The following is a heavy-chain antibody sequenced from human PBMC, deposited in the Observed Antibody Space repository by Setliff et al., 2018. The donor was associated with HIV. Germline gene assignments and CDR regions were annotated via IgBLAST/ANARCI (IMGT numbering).Heavy chain of an antibody. V-gene: IGHV4-59*08. J-gene: IGHJ3*02. Sequence: PSETLSLTCTVSGASMSGHYWSWLRQPPGKTLEWIGYVYYTGTTNYNPSLQSRVTISVDTSKNQFSLKLKSATAADTAVYYCARPSNYGSGSYGAFDIWGQGTMVTVS. CDR3: ARPSNYGSGSYGAFDI. CDR1: GASMSGHY. CDR2: VYYTGTT. D-gene: IGHD3-10*01.